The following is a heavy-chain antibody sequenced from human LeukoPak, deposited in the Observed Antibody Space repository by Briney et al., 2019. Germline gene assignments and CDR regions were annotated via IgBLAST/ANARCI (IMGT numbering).Heavy chain of an antibody. CDR2: IHPSGGST. V-gene: IGHV1-46*01. J-gene: IGHJ4*02. D-gene: IGHD6-19*01. Sequence: ASVNVSCKASGYTFTGYYILWVRQAPGPGLEWMGTIHPSGGSTIYAQKFQGRVTMTRDTSTSTVYMELSSLKSEDTAVYYCARDSSAWAFDYWGQGTLVTVTS. CDR3: ARDSSAWAFDY. CDR1: GYTFTGYY.